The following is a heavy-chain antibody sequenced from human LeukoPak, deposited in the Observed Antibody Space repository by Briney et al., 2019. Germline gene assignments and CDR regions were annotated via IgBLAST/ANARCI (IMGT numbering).Heavy chain of an antibody. V-gene: IGHV3-23*01. D-gene: IGHD6-13*01. CDR3: AAHSSSWYEYFQH. CDR1: GFTFSSYA. J-gene: IGHJ1*01. Sequence: GGSLRLSCAASGFTFSSYAMNWVRQAPGKGLEWVSAISGSGGSTYYADSVKGRFTISRDNSKNTLYLQMNSLRGEDTAVYYCAAHSSSWYEYFQHWGEGTLVTVSS. CDR2: ISGSGGST.